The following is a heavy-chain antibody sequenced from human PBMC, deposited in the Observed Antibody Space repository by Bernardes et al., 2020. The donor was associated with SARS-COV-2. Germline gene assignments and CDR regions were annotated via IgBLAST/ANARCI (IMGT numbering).Heavy chain of an antibody. V-gene: IGHV3-74*01. CDR3: GRDLGGAGSY. CDR2: T. D-gene: IGHD3-10*01. J-gene: IGHJ4*02. Sequence: TDYADSVQGRFTISRDNANNTLYLQMDSLRAEETAVYYCGRDLGGAGSYWGQGTLVTVSS.